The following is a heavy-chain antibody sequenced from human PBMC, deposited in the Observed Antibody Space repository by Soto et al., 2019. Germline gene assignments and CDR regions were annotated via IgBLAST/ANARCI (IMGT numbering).Heavy chain of an antibody. CDR3: ARVKDYGDYVDY. CDR2: ISYDGSNK. J-gene: IGHJ4*02. D-gene: IGHD4-17*01. V-gene: IGHV3-30-3*01. Sequence: PGGSLRLSCAASGFTFSSYAMHWVRQAPGKGLEWVAVISYDGSNKYYADSVKGRFTISRDNSKNTLYLQMNSLRAEDTAVYYCARVKDYGDYVDYWGQGTLVTVYS. CDR1: GFTFSSYA.